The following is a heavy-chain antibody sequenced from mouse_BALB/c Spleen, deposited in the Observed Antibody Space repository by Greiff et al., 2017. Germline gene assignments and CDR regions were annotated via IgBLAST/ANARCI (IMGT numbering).Heavy chain of an antibody. CDR3: ARRGLDAY. CDR2: IDPANGNT. Sequence: VHVKQSGAELVKPGASVKLSCTASGFNIKDTYMHWVKQRPEQGLEWIGRIDPANGNTKYDPKFQGKATITADTSSNTAYLQLSSLTSEDTAVYYCARRGLDAYWGQGTLVTVSA. V-gene: IGHV14-3*02. D-gene: IGHD4-1*01. CDR1: GFNIKDTY. J-gene: IGHJ3*01.